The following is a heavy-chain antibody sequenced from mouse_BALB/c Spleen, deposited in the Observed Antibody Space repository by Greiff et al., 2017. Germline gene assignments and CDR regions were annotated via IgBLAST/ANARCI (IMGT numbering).Heavy chain of an antibody. CDR3: ARDQDGSSRGYFDV. Sequence: DVKLVESGGGLVKPGGSLKLSCAASGFTFSDYYMYWVRQTPEKRLEWVATISDGGSYTYYPDSVKGRFTISRDNAKNNLYLQMSSLKSEDTAMYYCARDQDGSSRGYFDVWGAGTTVTVSS. V-gene: IGHV5-4*02. CDR2: ISDGGSYT. CDR1: GFTFSDYY. D-gene: IGHD1-1*01. J-gene: IGHJ1*01.